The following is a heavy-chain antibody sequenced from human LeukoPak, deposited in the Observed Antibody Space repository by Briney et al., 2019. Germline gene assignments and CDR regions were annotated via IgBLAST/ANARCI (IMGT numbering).Heavy chain of an antibody. J-gene: IGHJ4*02. CDR1: GGSISSSSYY. V-gene: IGHV4-39*01. CDR2: IYYSGST. CDR3: ARYYDSSGYSPSGVDY. Sequence: SETLSLTCTVSGGSISSSSYYWGWIRQPPGKGLEWIGNIYYSGSTYYNPSLKSRVTISVDTSKNQFSLKLSSVTAADTAVYYCARYYDSSGYSPSGVDYWGQGTLVTVSS. D-gene: IGHD3-22*01.